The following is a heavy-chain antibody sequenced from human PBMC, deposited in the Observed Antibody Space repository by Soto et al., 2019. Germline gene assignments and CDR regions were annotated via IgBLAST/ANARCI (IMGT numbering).Heavy chain of an antibody. CDR1: GGSISSYY. CDR3: ARVPSKQWLVRDAVWYFDL. J-gene: IGHJ2*01. D-gene: IGHD6-19*01. CDR2: IYYSGST. Sequence: QVQLQESGPGLVKPSETLSLTCTVSGGSISSYYWSWIRQPPGKGLEWIGYIYYSGSTNYNPSLKSRVTISVDTCKNQFSLKLSSVTAADTAVYYCARVPSKQWLVRDAVWYFDLWGRGTLVTVSS. V-gene: IGHV4-59*01.